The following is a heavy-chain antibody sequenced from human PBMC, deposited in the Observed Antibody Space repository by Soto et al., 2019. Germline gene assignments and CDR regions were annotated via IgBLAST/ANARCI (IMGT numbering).Heavy chain of an antibody. D-gene: IGHD3-9*01. Sequence: GESLKISCKGSGYIFSNYWIGWVRQMPGKGLEWMGIIYPDNSDIRYSPYFQGQVTISADKSIDTAFLQWNSLKASDTAIYYCATRRRYHGYDCWGQGTMVTVSS. V-gene: IGHV5-51*01. CDR3: ATRRRYHGYDC. CDR1: GYIFSNYW. CDR2: IYPDNSDI. J-gene: IGHJ5*01.